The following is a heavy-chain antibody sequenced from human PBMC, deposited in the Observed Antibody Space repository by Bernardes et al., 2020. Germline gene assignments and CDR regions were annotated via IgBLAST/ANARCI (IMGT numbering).Heavy chain of an antibody. CDR1: GGSFSGYY. CDR2: INHSGST. D-gene: IGHD3-10*01. V-gene: IGHV4-34*01. Sequence: SETLSLTCAVYGGSFSGYYWSWIRQPPGKGLEWIGEINHSGSTNYNPSLKSRVTISVDTSKNQFSLKLSSVTAADTAVYFCSRHHIYYSSSGSYYTGDPVDWFDPWGQGTLVTVSS. CDR3: SRHHIYYSSSGSYYTGDPVDWFDP. J-gene: IGHJ5*02.